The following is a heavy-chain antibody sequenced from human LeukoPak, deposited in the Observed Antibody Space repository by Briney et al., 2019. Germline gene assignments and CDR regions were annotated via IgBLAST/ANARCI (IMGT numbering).Heavy chain of an antibody. CDR2: ISWNSGSI. J-gene: IGHJ4*02. CDR1: GFTFDDYA. V-gene: IGHV3-9*01. D-gene: IGHD6-13*01. CDR3: AKGLFNSWGWGPDY. Sequence: PGRSLRLSCAASGFTFDDYAMHWVRQAPAKGLEWVSGISWNSGSIGYADSVKGRFTISRDNAKNSLYLQMNSLRAEDTALYYRAKGLFNSWGWGPDYPGQGTLVAVSS.